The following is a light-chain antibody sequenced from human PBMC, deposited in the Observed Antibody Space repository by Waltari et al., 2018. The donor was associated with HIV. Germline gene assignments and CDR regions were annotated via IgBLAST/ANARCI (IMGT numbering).Light chain of an antibody. Sequence: DMEMTQFPDSLAVSLNERATNQCKSSQSVLYSSNNKNYLAWYQQKPVQPPKLLIYWASTRESGVPDRFSGCGSGTDFTLTISSLQAEDVAVYYCQQYYSTPWTFGQGTKVEI. V-gene: IGKV4-1*01. CDR1: QSVLYSSNNKNY. CDR2: WAS. CDR3: QQYYSTPWT. J-gene: IGKJ1*01.